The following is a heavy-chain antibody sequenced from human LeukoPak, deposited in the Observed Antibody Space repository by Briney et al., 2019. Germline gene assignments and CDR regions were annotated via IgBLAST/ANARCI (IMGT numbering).Heavy chain of an antibody. D-gene: IGHD1-7*01. CDR2: TYYRSKWYN. V-gene: IGHV6-1*01. CDR3: VRGNYDFDY. J-gene: IGHJ4*02. Sequence: SQTLSLTCAISGDSVSSDAASWNWIRQSPSRGPEWLGRTYYRSKWYNDYAPSVKSRITVNPDTSKNQFSLHLESVTPDDTAVYYCVRGNYDFDYWAQGTLVTVSS. CDR1: GDSVSSDAAS.